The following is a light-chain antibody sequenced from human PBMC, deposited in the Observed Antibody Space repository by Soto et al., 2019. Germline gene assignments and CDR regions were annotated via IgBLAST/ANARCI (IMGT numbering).Light chain of an antibody. CDR3: QQYNCYPWT. Sequence: DIQMTQSPSTLSASVGDRVTITCRASQSISSWLAWYQHKPGKPHKXLIYDASSLEGGVPSRFSGSGSGTELTITISSLQPDDFETYYCQQYNCYPWTFGQGTNGEI. J-gene: IGKJ1*01. V-gene: IGKV1-5*01. CDR2: DAS. CDR1: QSISSW.